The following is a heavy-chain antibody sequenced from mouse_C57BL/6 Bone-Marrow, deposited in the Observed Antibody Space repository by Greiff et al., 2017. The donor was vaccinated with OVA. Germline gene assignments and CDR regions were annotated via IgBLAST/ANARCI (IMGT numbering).Heavy chain of an antibody. V-gene: IGHV1-18*01. D-gene: IGHD2-4*01. J-gene: IGHJ3*01. CDR3: ARGGYYDYDGGAWFAY. Sequence: EVQLQQSGPELAKPGASVKIPCKASGYTFTDYNMDWVKQSHGKGLEWIGDINSNNGGTNYNQKFKGKATLTVDKSSSTAYIELRSLTSEDTAVYYCARGGYYDYDGGAWFAYGGQGTVVTVSA. CDR1: GYTFTDYN. CDR2: INSNNGGT.